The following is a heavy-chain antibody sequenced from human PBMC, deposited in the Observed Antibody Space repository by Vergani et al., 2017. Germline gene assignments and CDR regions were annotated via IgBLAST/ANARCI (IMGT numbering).Heavy chain of an antibody. V-gene: IGHV3-33*01. D-gene: IGHD1-14*01. CDR1: GFTFNQYG. CDR2: TWYDGNNK. J-gene: IGHJ5*02. Sequence: QMQLVESGGGVVQPGRSLRLSCAASGFTFNQYGMHWVRQAPGKGLEWVAVTWYDGNNKQYADSVKGRFTISRDNSKSTMYLQMNSLRDVDTGVYYCARELRLLYNLLDPWVQGTLVTVSS. CDR3: ARELRLLYNLLDP.